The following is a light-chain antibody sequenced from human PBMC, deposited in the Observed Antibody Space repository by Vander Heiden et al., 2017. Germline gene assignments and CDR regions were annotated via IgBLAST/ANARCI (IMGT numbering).Light chain of an antibody. CDR3: QSYDSSLSGLV. J-gene: IGLJ2*01. V-gene: IGLV1-40*01. Sequence: QSVLTHPPSLSPPPGQTLTLSSTATTTNIGAGYNVHWYQQLPGTAPKLLIYGNSKRPSGVPDRFSGSKSGTSASLAITGLQAEDEADYYCQSYDSSLSGLVFGGGTKLTVL. CDR2: GNS. CDR1: TTNIGAGYN.